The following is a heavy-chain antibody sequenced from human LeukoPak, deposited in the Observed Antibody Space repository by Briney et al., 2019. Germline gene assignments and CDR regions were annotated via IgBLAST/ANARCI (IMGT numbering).Heavy chain of an antibody. CDR1: GFTVSSNY. J-gene: IGHJ4*02. CDR2: IYSGGST. V-gene: IGHV3-66*01. Sequence: QPGGSLRLSCAASGFTVSSNYMSWVRQAPGKGLEWVSVIYSGGSTYYADSVKGRFTISRDNSKNTLYLQMNSLRAEDTAVYYCARSTLKYSSIHKEIDYWGQGTLVTVSS. CDR3: ARSTLKYSSIHKEIDY. D-gene: IGHD6-13*01.